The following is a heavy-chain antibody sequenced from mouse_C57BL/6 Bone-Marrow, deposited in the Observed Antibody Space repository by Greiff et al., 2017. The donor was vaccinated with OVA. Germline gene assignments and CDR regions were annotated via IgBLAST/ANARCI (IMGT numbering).Heavy chain of an antibody. Sequence: QVQLQQSGPGLVQPSQSLSITCTVSGFSLTSYGVHWVRQPPGKGLEWLGVIWSGGSTDYHAAFISRLSISKDNSKSQVFLKMNSLQADDTAIFYCAKKENLFWDFDVWGTGTPVTVSA. CDR2: IWSGGST. CDR3: AKKENLFWDFDV. J-gene: IGHJ1*03. D-gene: IGHD2-3*01. V-gene: IGHV2-4*01. CDR1: GFSLTSYG.